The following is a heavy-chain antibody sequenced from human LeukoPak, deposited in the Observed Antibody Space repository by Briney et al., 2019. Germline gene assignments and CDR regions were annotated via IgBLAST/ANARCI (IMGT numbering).Heavy chain of an antibody. V-gene: IGHV3-11*04. CDR3: ARDRTRYYYDSSGYPDY. CDR1: GFTFSDYY. J-gene: IGHJ4*02. CDR2: ISSSGSTI. D-gene: IGHD3-22*01. Sequence: PGGSLRLSCAASGFTFSDYYMSWIRQAPGKGLEWVSYISSSGSTIYYADSVKGRFTISRDNAKNSLYLQMNSLRAEDTVVYYCARDRTRYYYDSSGYPDYWGQGTLVTVSS.